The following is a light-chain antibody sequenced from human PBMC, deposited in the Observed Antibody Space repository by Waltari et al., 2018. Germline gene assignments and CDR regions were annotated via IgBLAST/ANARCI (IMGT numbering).Light chain of an antibody. CDR3: QSYDKSLSAWV. CDR2: GNT. Sequence: QSVLTQPPSVSGAPGQRVTISCTGTRSNIGAHYDVHWYQHLPGTAPQVPASGNTNRPSGVPDRFSGSKSGTSASLAITGLQAEDEADYYCQSYDKSLSAWVFGGGTRLTVL. V-gene: IGLV1-40*01. CDR1: RSNIGAHYD. J-gene: IGLJ3*02.